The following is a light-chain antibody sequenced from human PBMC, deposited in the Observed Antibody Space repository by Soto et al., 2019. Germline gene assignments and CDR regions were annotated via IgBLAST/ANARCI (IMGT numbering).Light chain of an antibody. Sequence: EREMTQSRATMPVSPGERPTLSCRASQSVSSKLAWYQQKPGQAPRLLIYDASTRATGIPARFSGSGSGTEFTLTISSLQSEDFAVYYCQQFNNWPRTFGQGTEVDIK. CDR3: QQFNNWPRT. V-gene: IGKV3-15*01. CDR2: DAS. J-gene: IGKJ1*01. CDR1: QSVSSK.